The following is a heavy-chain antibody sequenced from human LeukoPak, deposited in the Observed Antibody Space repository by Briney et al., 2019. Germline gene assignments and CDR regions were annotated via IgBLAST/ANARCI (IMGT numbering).Heavy chain of an antibody. J-gene: IGHJ4*02. Sequence: SQTLSLTCTVSGGSLSSGDYYWSWIRPPPGTGLEWIGYIYYSGSTYYNPSLKSRVTISVDTSKNQFSLKLSSVTAADTAVYYCARDTSRDGYNYDYWGQGTLVTVSS. V-gene: IGHV4-30-4*01. D-gene: IGHD5-24*01. CDR3: ARDTSRDGYNYDY. CDR2: IYYSGST. CDR1: GGSLSSGDYY.